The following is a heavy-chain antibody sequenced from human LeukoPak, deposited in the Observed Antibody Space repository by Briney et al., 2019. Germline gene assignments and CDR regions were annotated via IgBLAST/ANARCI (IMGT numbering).Heavy chain of an antibody. V-gene: IGHV3-21*01. Sequence: GGSLRLSCAASGFTFSSYSMNWVRQAPGKGLEWVSSISSSSSNIYYADSVKGRFTISRDNAKNSLYLQMNSLRAEDTAVYYFARAPPRLGILVVPAANPHDAFDISSEGTMVTHSS. CDR1: GFTFSSYS. CDR3: ARAPPRLGILVVPAANPHDAFDI. J-gene: IGHJ3*02. CDR2: ISSSSSNI. D-gene: IGHD2-2*01.